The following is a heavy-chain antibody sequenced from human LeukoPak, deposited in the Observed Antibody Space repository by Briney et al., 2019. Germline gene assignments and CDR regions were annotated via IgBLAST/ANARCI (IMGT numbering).Heavy chain of an antibody. J-gene: IGHJ4*02. Sequence: GGSLRLSCAASGFTFSSYAMSWVRQAPGKGLEWVSSISSSSSYIYYADSLKGRFTISRDNAENSLYLQMNSLKAEDTAVYYCARDRYSGSFWGQGTLVTVSS. V-gene: IGHV3-21*01. D-gene: IGHD6-13*01. CDR2: ISSSSSYI. CDR3: ARDRYSGSF. CDR1: GFTFSSYA.